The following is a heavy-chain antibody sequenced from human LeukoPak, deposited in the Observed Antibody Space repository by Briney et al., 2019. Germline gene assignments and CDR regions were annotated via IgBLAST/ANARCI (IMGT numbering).Heavy chain of an antibody. V-gene: IGHV3-73*01. CDR3: TRSGCTNGVCQEYYYYYYMDV. CDR2: IRSKANSYAT. J-gene: IGHJ6*03. CDR1: GFTFSGSA. D-gene: IGHD2-8*01. Sequence: GGSLRLSCAASGFTFSGSAMHWVRQASGKGLEWVGRIRSKANSYATVYAASVKGRFTISRDDSKNTAYLQMNSLKTEDTAVYYCTRSGCTNGVCQEYYYYYYMDVWGKGTTVTVSS.